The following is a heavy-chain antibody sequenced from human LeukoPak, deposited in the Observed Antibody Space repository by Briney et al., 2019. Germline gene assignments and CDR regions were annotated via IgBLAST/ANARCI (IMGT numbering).Heavy chain of an antibody. CDR1: GFFFSNNA. V-gene: IGHV3-23*01. CDR3: ARVKSTVTTVFQREHPAPNWYFDL. J-gene: IGHJ2*01. Sequence: PGGSLRLSRAASGFFFSNNAMSWVRQAPGKGLEWVSSLDTTGASTFFADSVRGRFIVSRDNSKNTLYLQMSSLRVEDTAVYYCARVKSTVTTVFQREHPAPNWYFDLWGRGALVTVSS. D-gene: IGHD4-17*01. CDR2: LDTTGAST.